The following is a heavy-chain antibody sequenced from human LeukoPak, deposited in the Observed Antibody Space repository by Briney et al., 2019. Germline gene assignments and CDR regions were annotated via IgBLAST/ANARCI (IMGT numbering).Heavy chain of an antibody. CDR3: ARGADSSAYSYGY. Sequence: SETLSLTCTVSGGSISGYYWSWIRQPPGKGLEWVGYISYSGSTNYNPSLKSRVTMSADTSKNQFSLKLTSVTAADTAVYYCARGADSSAYSYGYWGQGTLVTVSS. J-gene: IGHJ4*02. D-gene: IGHD3-22*01. CDR1: GGSISGYY. V-gene: IGHV4-59*12. CDR2: ISYSGST.